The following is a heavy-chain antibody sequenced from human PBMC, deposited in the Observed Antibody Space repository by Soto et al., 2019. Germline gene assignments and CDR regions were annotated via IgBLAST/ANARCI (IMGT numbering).Heavy chain of an antibody. CDR1: GYTFTGYY. J-gene: IGHJ5*02. CDR3: AREGRDYYGSGSYYTGNNWFDP. CDR2: INPNSGGT. D-gene: IGHD3-10*01. V-gene: IGHV1-2*02. Sequence: ASVKVSCKASGYTFTGYYMHWVRQAPGQGLEWMGWINPNSGGTNYAQKFQGRVTMTRDTSISTAYMELSRLRSDDTAVYYCAREGRDYYGSGSYYTGNNWFDPWGQGTLVTVSS.